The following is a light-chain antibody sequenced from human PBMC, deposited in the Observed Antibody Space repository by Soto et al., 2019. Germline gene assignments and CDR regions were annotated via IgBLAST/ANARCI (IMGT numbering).Light chain of an antibody. CDR2: GAS. V-gene: IGKV3-20*01. Sequence: EIVLTRSPGTLSLSPGERATLSCRASQSVTSSYLAWYQQRPGQAPRLLIYGASSRATGIPDRFSGSGSGTDFTLTISRLEPEDFAVYYCQHYGSSPGYTFGQGTKLEIK. CDR3: QHYGSSPGYT. CDR1: QSVTSSY. J-gene: IGKJ2*01.